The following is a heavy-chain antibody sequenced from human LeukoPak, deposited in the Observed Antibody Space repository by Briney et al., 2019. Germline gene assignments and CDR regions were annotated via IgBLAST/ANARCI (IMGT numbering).Heavy chain of an antibody. CDR1: GFTFSSYE. CDR2: ISTSGKTI. CDR3: ARMGATRYYFDY. V-gene: IGHV3-48*03. Sequence: GGSLRLSCAASGFTFSSYEMNRVRQAPGKGLEWISYISTSGKTIYYADSVKGRFTISRDNAKNSLFLQMNSLRAEDTAVYYCARMGATRYYFDYWGQGTLVTVSS. J-gene: IGHJ4*02. D-gene: IGHD1-26*01.